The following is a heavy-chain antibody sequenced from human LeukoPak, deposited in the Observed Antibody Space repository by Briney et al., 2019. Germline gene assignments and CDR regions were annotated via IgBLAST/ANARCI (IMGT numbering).Heavy chain of an antibody. J-gene: IGHJ5*02. Sequence: GGSLRLSCAASGFSFSFYWMHWVRQAPGKGLEWVSAISGSGGSTYYADSVKGRFTISRDNSKNTLYLQMNSLRAEDTAVYYCAKESLWFGELLSPWGQGTLVTVSS. V-gene: IGHV3-23*01. CDR3: AKESLWFGELLSP. D-gene: IGHD3-10*01. CDR2: ISGSGGST. CDR1: GFSFSFYW.